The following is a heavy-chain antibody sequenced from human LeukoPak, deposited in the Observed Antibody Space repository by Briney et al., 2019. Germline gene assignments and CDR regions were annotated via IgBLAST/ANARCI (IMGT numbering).Heavy chain of an antibody. CDR1: GYSISSGYY. Sequence: PSETLSLTCTVSGYSISSGYYWGWIRQPPGKGVEWIGSIYHSGSTYYNPSLKSRVTISVDTSKNQFSLKLSSVTAADTAVYYCARVVTAISSVESFDIWGQGTMVTVSS. J-gene: IGHJ3*02. V-gene: IGHV4-38-2*02. CDR3: ARVVTAISSVESFDI. D-gene: IGHD2-21*02. CDR2: IYHSGST.